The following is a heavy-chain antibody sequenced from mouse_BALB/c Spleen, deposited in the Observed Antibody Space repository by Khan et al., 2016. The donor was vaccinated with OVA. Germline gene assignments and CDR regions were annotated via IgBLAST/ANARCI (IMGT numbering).Heavy chain of an antibody. D-gene: IGHD2-14*01. CDR3: ARVGYNGTMDC. V-gene: IGHV9-3-1*01. Sequence: QIQLVQSGPELKKPGETVQISCKASGFTFTNYGMNWVKQTPGKDLKWMGWINTYTGEPTFADDFKGRFAFSLEPSASTAFLQINSLKNEDTATYFCARVGYNGTMDCWGQGTSVTVSS. CDR2: INTYTGEP. CDR1: GFTFTNYG. J-gene: IGHJ4*01.